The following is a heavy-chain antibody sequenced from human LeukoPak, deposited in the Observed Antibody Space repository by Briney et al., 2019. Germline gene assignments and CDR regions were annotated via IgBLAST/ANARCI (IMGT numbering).Heavy chain of an antibody. D-gene: IGHD2-8*02. Sequence: ASVKVSCKASGYTFTAYYIHWVRQAPGQGLEWMGWIDTNTGATKYAQKFQGRVTITRDTSTGTAYMELSSLISGDTALYYCASEAFCAGGSCNVQRVASWGPGTLVTPPS. J-gene: IGHJ4*02. CDR3: ASEAFCAGGSCNVQRVAS. CDR1: GYTFTAYY. CDR2: IDTNTGAT. V-gene: IGHV1-2*02.